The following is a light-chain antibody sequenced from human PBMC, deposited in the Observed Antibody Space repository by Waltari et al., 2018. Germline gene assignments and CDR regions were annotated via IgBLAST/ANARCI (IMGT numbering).Light chain of an antibody. V-gene: IGLV1-51*02. Sequence: QSLLTQPPSVSAAPGQKVTIPCSGSHPNLGTNFVSLYQQVPGSAPKLLIFEDEKRPSGIPARFSGSKSATSATLAITGLQPGDEADFYCGTWDTSLSPHVIFGGGTRLTVL. CDR3: GTWDTSLSPHVI. J-gene: IGLJ2*01. CDR2: EDE. CDR1: HPNLGTNF.